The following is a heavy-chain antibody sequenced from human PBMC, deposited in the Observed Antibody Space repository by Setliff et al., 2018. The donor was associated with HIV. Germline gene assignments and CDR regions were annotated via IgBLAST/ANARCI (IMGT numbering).Heavy chain of an antibody. J-gene: IGHJ3*01. Sequence: GESLKISCKALDYTFTTYWIAWVRQMPGEGLEWMGIVYPDDSDIRYNPSFQNQITISADKSIATAYLQLNNLKASDTATYYCARRDGRSMNAFQIWGPGTMVTVS. CDR3: ARRDGRSMNAFQI. D-gene: IGHD2-21*01. CDR1: DYTFTTYW. CDR2: VYPDDSDI. V-gene: IGHV5-51*01.